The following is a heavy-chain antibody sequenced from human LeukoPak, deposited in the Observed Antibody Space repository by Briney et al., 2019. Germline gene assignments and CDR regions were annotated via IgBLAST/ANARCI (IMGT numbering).Heavy chain of an antibody. J-gene: IGHJ4*02. Sequence: GGSLRLSCTASGFTFSSYPMYWVRPAPGKGREWVSAITGSGDATCCAESMKGRFTLSRDNSKNTLYLQMNSLRAEDTAVYYCASSRVYGYHDYWGEGTLVTVSS. V-gene: IGHV3-23*01. CDR1: GFTFSSYP. CDR2: ITGSGDAT. CDR3: ASSRVYGYHDY. D-gene: IGHD5-18*01.